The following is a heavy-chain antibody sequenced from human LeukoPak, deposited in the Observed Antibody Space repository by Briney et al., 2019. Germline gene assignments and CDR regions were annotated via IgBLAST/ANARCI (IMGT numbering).Heavy chain of an antibody. V-gene: IGHV1-46*01. Sequence: ASVKVSCKASGYTFTSYYMHWVRQAPGQGLEWMGIINPSGGSTSYAQKFQGRVTMTRDMSTSTVYMELSSLRAEDTAVYYCAKVGSSGWYIDGFDPWGQGTLVTVSS. CDR2: INPSGGST. D-gene: IGHD6-19*01. CDR3: AKVGSSGWYIDGFDP. CDR1: GYTFTSYY. J-gene: IGHJ5*02.